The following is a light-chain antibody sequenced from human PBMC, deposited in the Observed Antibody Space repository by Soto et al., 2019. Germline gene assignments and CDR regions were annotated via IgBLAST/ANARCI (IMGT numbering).Light chain of an antibody. CDR2: KAS. Sequence: DIQMTQSPSTLSASVRDRVTITCRASQNIERWLAWYQQKPGKAPKLLIYKASTLKSGVPSRFSGSGSGTEFTLTISGLLPEDFATYHCQQLNTLPFTFGQGTRLEIK. CDR3: QQLNTLPFT. V-gene: IGKV1-5*03. CDR1: QNIERW. J-gene: IGKJ5*01.